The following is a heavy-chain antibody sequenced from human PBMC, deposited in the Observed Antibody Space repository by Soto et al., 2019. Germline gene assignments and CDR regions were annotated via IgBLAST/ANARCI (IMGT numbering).Heavy chain of an antibody. CDR3: LNLEPLADRLNYYYGMDV. CDR2: THPGDSET. Sequence: GESLKISCKGSGDSFNTYWIAWVRQMPGKGLEWMGITHPGDSETRYSPSFEGQVTISADKSISTAYLQWSSLKASDTATYYCLNLEPLADRLNYYYGMDVWGQGPPVTVSS. D-gene: IGHD6-6*01. CDR1: GDSFNTYW. J-gene: IGHJ6*02. V-gene: IGHV5-51*01.